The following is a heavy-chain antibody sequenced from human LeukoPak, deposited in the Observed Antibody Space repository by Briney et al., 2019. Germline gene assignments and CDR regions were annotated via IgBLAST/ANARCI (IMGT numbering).Heavy chain of an antibody. CDR3: ARALYSMTTVTTEYWFHY. Sequence: SQTPSLTCTVSGGSISSGDYYWSWIRQPPGKGLEWIGYIYYSGSTYYNPSLQSRVIISVDTSKNQFSLKLTSVTAADTAVYYCARALYSMTTVTTEYWFHYWGQGTLVTVSS. V-gene: IGHV4-30-4*01. CDR1: GGSISSGDYY. CDR2: IYYSGST. J-gene: IGHJ4*02. D-gene: IGHD4-17*01.